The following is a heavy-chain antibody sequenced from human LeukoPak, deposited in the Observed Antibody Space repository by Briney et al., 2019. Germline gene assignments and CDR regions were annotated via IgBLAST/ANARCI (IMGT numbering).Heavy chain of an antibody. J-gene: IGHJ4*02. CDR2: IKQDGSKK. CDR1: GFPFSSYW. D-gene: IGHD3-9*01. Sequence: HPGGSLRLSCVASGFPFSSYWMTWVRQAPGKGLEWVANIKQDGSKKSYVDSVKGRFTISRDNAKNSLYLQMNSLRAEDTAIYYCTRVGHIDEGIDYWGQGTLVTVSS. CDR3: TRVGHIDEGIDY. V-gene: IGHV3-7*04.